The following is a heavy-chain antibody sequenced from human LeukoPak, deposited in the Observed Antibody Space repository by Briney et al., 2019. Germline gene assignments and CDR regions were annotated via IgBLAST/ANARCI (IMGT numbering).Heavy chain of an antibody. D-gene: IGHD5-18*01. CDR1: GGSISSYY. J-gene: IGHJ4*02. CDR2: IYHSGST. V-gene: IGHV4-59*12. CDR3: ASGYGPFDY. Sequence: PSETLSLTCTVSGGSISSYYWSWIRQSPGKGLEWIGYIYHSGSTYYNPSLKSRVTISVDRSKNQFSLKLSSVTAADTAVYYCASGYGPFDYWGQGTLVTVSS.